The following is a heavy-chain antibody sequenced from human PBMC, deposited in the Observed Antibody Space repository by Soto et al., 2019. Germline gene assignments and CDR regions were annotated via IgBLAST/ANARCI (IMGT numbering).Heavy chain of an antibody. Sequence: EVQLVESGGGLVKPGGSLRLSCAASGFTFSSYSMNWVRQAPGKGLEWVSSISSSSSYIYYADSVKGRFTISRDNAKNSLYLQMNSLRAEDTAVYYCARGIAARRRDVSYFDYWGQGTLVTVSS. CDR2: ISSSSSYI. V-gene: IGHV3-21*01. J-gene: IGHJ4*02. CDR1: GFTFSSYS. CDR3: ARGIAARRRDVSYFDY. D-gene: IGHD6-6*01.